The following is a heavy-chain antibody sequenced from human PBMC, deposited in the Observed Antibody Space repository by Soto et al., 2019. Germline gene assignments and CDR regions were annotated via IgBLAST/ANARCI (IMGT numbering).Heavy chain of an antibody. CDR2: ISYDGSDI. V-gene: IGHV3-30-3*01. D-gene: IGHD6-19*01. CDR1: GFMFSTYA. Sequence: GGSLRLSCAASGFMFSTYAMHWVRQAPGKGLEWVAVISYDGSDIYYGDSGKGRFTISRDNSRNTLYLEMNSLQTEDTAVFYCARDQGRTVTRGDWFDPWGQGTLVTVS. CDR3: ARDQGRTVTRGDWFDP. J-gene: IGHJ5*02.